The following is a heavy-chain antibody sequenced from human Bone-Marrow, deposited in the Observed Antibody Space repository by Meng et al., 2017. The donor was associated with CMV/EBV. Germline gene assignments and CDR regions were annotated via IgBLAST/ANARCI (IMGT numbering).Heavy chain of an antibody. CDR1: GYTYTGYY. CDR3: ARVGSGWYYFGIPYYYYGMDV. D-gene: IGHD6-19*01. Sequence: ASVKVSCKASGYTYTGYYMHWVRQAPGQGLEWMGWINAKSGGTNYAQRFQGRVTMTRNTSISTAYMELSSLRSEDTAVYYCARVGSGWYYFGIPYYYYGMDVWGQGNTVTVSS. V-gene: IGHV1-2*02. CDR2: INAKSGGT. J-gene: IGHJ6*02.